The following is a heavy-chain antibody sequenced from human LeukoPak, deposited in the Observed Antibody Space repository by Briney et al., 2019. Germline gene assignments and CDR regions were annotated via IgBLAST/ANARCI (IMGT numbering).Heavy chain of an antibody. D-gene: IGHD2/OR15-2a*01. CDR3: ARGGGYDTTTYNTY. CDR2: INPNSGGT. J-gene: IGHJ4*02. Sequence: ASVKVSCKASGYTFTGYYIHWVRQAPGQGLEWLGWINPNSGGTNYAQKFQGRVTMTRDTSISTAYMELSRLRSDDTAVYYCARGGGYDTTTYNTYWGQGTLVTVSS. CDR1: GYTFTGYY. V-gene: IGHV1-2*02.